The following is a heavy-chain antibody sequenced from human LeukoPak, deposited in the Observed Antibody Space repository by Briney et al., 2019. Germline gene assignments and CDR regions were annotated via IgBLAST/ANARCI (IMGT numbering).Heavy chain of an antibody. CDR1: GFTFSSYE. D-gene: IGHD3-10*01. Sequence: GGSLRLSCAASGFTFSSYEMNWVRQAPGKGLEWVSYISSSGSTIYYADSVKGRFTISRDNAKNTLYLQMNSLRAEDTAVYYCARYGSGGNWFDPWGQGTLVTVSS. CDR2: ISSSGSTI. J-gene: IGHJ5*02. V-gene: IGHV3-48*03. CDR3: ARYGSGGNWFDP.